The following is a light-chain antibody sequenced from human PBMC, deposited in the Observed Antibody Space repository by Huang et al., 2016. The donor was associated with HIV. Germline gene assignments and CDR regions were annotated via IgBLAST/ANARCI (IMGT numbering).Light chain of an antibody. CDR2: AAS. J-gene: IGKJ4*01. Sequence: IHLTQFPSSLSASVGDRVTITCRASQGIGSYLAWYQHKPGKSPNRLIYAASTLQSGGPSMFSGGGSGRDFTPTISSLQHEDFATYYCQQLNSYPSLTFGRGTKVEIK. CDR1: QGIGSY. V-gene: IGKV1-9*01. CDR3: QQLNSYPSLT.